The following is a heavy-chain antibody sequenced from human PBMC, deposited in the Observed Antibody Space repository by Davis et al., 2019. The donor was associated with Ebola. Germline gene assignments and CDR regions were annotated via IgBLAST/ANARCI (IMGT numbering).Heavy chain of an antibody. Sequence: PGGSLRLSCAASAFIFNNYWMHWVRQAPGKGLVWVSRINSDGGSTSYADSVKGRFTISRDNAKKSMYLQMNSLRAEDTAVYYCARDFSSWYYWGQGTLVTVSS. CDR2: INSDGGST. CDR3: ARDFSSWYY. J-gene: IGHJ4*02. V-gene: IGHV3-74*01. D-gene: IGHD6-13*01. CDR1: AFIFNNYW.